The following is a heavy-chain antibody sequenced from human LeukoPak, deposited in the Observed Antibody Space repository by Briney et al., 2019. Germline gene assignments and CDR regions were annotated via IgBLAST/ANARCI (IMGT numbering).Heavy chain of an antibody. CDR3: ARVSSSGWYVFDY. CDR1: GYTFTGYY. Sequence: ASVKVSCKASGYTFTGYYMHWVRQAPGQGLEWMGWINPNSGGTNYAQKFQGRVTMTRDTSISTAYMELRSLRSDDTAVYYCARVSSSGWYVFDYWGQGTLVTVSS. V-gene: IGHV1-2*02. CDR2: INPNSGGT. D-gene: IGHD6-19*01. J-gene: IGHJ4*02.